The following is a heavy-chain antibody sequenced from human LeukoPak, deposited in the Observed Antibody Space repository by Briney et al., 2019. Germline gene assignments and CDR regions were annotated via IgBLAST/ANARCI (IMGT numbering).Heavy chain of an antibody. Sequence: PGGSLRLSCAASEFTFSDYAMSWVRQAPGKGLEWVSGLNEDGGTTFYADSVQGRFIISRDNSQNIVYLQMSSLRAEDTAVYYCVKDYPRIGVTGTTSFFDYWGQGNLVTVSS. CDR2: LNEDGGTT. CDR3: VKDYPRIGVTGTTSFFDY. J-gene: IGHJ4*02. D-gene: IGHD1-7*01. V-gene: IGHV3-23*01. CDR1: EFTFSDYA.